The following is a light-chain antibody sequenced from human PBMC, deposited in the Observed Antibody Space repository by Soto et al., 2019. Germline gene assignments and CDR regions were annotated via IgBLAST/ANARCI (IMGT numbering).Light chain of an antibody. J-gene: IGKJ1*01. CDR2: GAS. CDR3: QQYNSWLWT. Sequence: IVMTQSPATLSVSPGEGATLYCRASQSVSSKLAWYQQKPGQAPRLLIYGASTRATGIPARFSGSGSGTEFTLIISSLQSEDSAVYYCQQYNSWLWTFGQGTKVDI. V-gene: IGKV3-15*01. CDR1: QSVSSK.